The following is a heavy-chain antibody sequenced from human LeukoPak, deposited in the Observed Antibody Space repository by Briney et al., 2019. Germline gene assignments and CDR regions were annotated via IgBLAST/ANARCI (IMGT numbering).Heavy chain of an antibody. CDR1: GFTFSSYA. CDR3: AREEPYSSGPNYYYYYGMDV. J-gene: IGHJ6*02. V-gene: IGHV3-30-3*01. D-gene: IGHD6-19*01. CDR2: ISYDGSNK. Sequence: GRSLRLSCAASGFTFSSYAMHWVRQAPGKGLEWVAVISYDGSNKYYADSVKGRFTISRDNSKNTLYLQMNSLRAEDTAVYYCAREEPYSSGPNYYYYYGMDVWGQGTTVTVSS.